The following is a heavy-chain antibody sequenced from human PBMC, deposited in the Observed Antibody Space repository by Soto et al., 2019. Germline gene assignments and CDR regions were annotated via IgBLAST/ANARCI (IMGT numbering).Heavy chain of an antibody. Sequence: EVQLVESGGGLVQPGGSLRLSCAASGFTFSGYSMNWVRQAPGKGLEWVSYISSSSDPIYYTDSVKGRFTISIDNAKNSMYLQMNSLRDEDTAVYYCARAPPYKSYGMDVWGQGTTVTVSS. D-gene: IGHD1-1*01. J-gene: IGHJ6*02. CDR3: ARAPPYKSYGMDV. CDR2: ISSSSDPI. V-gene: IGHV3-48*02. CDR1: GFTFSGYS.